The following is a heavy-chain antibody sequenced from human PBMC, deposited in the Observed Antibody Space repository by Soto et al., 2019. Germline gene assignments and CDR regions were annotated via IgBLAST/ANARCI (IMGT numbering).Heavy chain of an antibody. D-gene: IGHD2-21*02. Sequence: ASVKVSCKASGGTFSSYTISWVRQAPGQGLEWMGGIIPIFGTANYAQKFQGRVTITADESTSTAYMELGSLRSEDTAVYYCARVNCGGDCYFSNYYYYGMDVWGQGTTVTVS. CDR3: ARVNCGGDCYFSNYYYYGMDV. J-gene: IGHJ6*02. CDR2: IIPIFGTA. V-gene: IGHV1-69*13. CDR1: GGTFSSYT.